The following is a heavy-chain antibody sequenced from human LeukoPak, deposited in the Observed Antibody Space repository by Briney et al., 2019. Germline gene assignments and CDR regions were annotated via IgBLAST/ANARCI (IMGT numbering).Heavy chain of an antibody. Sequence: GGSLRLSCSASGFTFSTLPMHWVRQAPGKGLEYVSGSSSNGGSTYYADSVKGRFTISRDNSKNTLYPQMSSLRPEDTAVYYCVNQISGWVYWGQGTLVTVSS. J-gene: IGHJ4*02. CDR1: GFTFSTLP. V-gene: IGHV3-64D*06. CDR3: VNQISGWVY. CDR2: SSSNGGST. D-gene: IGHD6-19*01.